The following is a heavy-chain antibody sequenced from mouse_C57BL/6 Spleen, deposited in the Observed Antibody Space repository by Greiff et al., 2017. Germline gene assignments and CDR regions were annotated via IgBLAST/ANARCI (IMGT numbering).Heavy chain of an antibody. CDR2: FHPYNDDT. J-gene: IGHJ2*01. V-gene: IGHV1-47*01. CDR1: GYTFTTYP. CDR3: AFSYYDCDDGGFDY. Sequence: QVQLQQSGAELVKPGASVKMSCKASGYTFTTYPIEWMKQNHGKSLEWIGNFHPYNDDTKYNEKFKGKATLTVEKSSSTVYLELSRLTSADSAVYYCAFSYYDCDDGGFDYWGQGTTRTVSS. D-gene: IGHD2-4*01.